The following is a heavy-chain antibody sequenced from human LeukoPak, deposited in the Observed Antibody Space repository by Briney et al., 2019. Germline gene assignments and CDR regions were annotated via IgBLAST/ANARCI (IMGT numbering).Heavy chain of an antibody. CDR1: GGSFSGYY. J-gene: IGHJ4*02. V-gene: IGHV4-34*01. D-gene: IGHD3-3*01. CDR2: INHSGST. CDR3: ARISDFWSSWIDY. Sequence: PSETLSLTCAVYGGSFSGYYWSWIRQPPGKGLEWIGEINHSGSTNYNPSLKSRVTISVDTSKNQFSLKLSSVTAADTAVYYCARISDFWSSWIDYWGQGTLVTVSS.